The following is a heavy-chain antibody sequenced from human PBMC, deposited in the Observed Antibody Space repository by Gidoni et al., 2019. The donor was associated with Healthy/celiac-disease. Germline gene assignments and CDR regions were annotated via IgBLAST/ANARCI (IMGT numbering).Heavy chain of an antibody. CDR2: IWYDGSNK. J-gene: IGHJ5*02. D-gene: IGHD2-15*01. CDR1: GFTFSSYG. CDR3: ARGDIVVVESRARGFDP. V-gene: IGHV3-33*01. Sequence: QVQLVESGGGVVQPGRSLRLSCAASGFTFSSYGMHWVRQAPGKGLEWVAVIWYDGSNKYYADSVKGRFTISRDNSKNTLYLQMNSLRAEDTAVYYWARGDIVVVESRARGFDPWGQGTLVTVSS.